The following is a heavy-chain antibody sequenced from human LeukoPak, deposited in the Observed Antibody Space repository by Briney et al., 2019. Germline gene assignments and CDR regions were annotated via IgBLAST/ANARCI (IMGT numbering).Heavy chain of an antibody. V-gene: IGHV4-31*03. CDR1: GGSISSGGYY. D-gene: IGHD3-16*01. CDR2: IYYSGST. CDR3: ARDVSGGYFDY. Sequence: PSEALSLTCTVSGGSISSGGYYWSWIRQHPGKGLEWIGYIYYSGSTYYNPSLKSRVTISVDTSKNQFSLKLSSVTAADTAVYYCARDVSGGYFDYWGQGTLVTVSS. J-gene: IGHJ4*02.